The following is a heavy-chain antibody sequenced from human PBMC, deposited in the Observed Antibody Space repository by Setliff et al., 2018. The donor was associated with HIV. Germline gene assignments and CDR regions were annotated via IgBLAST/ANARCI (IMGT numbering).Heavy chain of an antibody. D-gene: IGHD6-13*01. V-gene: IGHV4-39*07. J-gene: IGHJ6*03. CDR3: ARGRSRWTYYNYYYMDV. Sequence: LSLTCSVSGGSISSTSYYWGWIRQPPGKGLEWIGSIYHSGSTYYNPSLKSRVTISVDTSKNQFSLKLSSVTAADTAVYYCARGRSRWTYYNYYYMDVWGKGTTVTVSS. CDR2: IYHSGST. CDR1: GGSISSTSYY.